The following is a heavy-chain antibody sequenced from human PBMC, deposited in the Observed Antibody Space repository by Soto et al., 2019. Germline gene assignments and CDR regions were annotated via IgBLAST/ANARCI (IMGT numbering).Heavy chain of an antibody. V-gene: IGHV4-39*01. CDR3: ARTSGSYYDFEY. D-gene: IGHD1-26*01. Sequence: SETLSLTCTVSGGSISSRSYYWGWIRQPPGKGLEWIGSIFYSGSTYYNPSLKSRITISVDTSKNQFSLKLSSVTATDTAVYYCARTSGSYYDFEYWGQGTLVTVSS. CDR2: IFYSGST. J-gene: IGHJ4*02. CDR1: GGSISSRSYY.